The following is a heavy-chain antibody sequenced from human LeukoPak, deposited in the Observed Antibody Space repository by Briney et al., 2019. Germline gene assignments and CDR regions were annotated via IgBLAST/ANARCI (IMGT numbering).Heavy chain of an antibody. CDR3: TRDLRVATVDY. CDR2: IRSKAYGGTT. V-gene: IGHV3-49*04. D-gene: IGHD3-10*01. CDR1: GFTFSSYA. J-gene: IGHJ4*02. Sequence: GGSLRLSCAASGFTFSSYAMSWVRQAPGKGLEWVGFIRSKAYGGTTEYAASVKGRFTISRDDSKSIAYLQMNSLKTEDTAVYYCTRDLRVATVDYWGQGTLVTVSS.